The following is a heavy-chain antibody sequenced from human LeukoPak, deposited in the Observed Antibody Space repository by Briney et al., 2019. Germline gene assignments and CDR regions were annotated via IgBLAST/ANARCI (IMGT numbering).Heavy chain of an antibody. CDR3: ARVFSDYVRYFD. Sequence: PGGSLRLSCAASGFTVSSNEMSWVRQAPGMGLEWVSSISSTSTYIYYADSVKGRFTISRDNAKNSLYLQMNSLRADDTAVYYCARVFSDYVRYFDWGQGTLVTVSS. CDR2: ISSTSTYI. V-gene: IGHV3-21*01. CDR1: GFTVSSNE. J-gene: IGHJ4*02. D-gene: IGHD3-9*01.